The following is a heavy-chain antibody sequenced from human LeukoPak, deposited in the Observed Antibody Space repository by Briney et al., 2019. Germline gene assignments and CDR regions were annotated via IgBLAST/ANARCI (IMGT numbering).Heavy chain of an antibody. Sequence: SQTLSLTRTVSGGSLSSYYWSWIRQPAGKGLEWIGRIYTSGSTNYNPSLKSRVSMSVDTSKNQFSLKLSAVTAADTAVYYCARGATGYSSGWPFDYWGQGTLVTVSS. CDR3: ARGATGYSSGWPFDY. D-gene: IGHD6-19*01. CDR2: IYTSGST. V-gene: IGHV4-4*07. J-gene: IGHJ4*02. CDR1: GGSLSSYY.